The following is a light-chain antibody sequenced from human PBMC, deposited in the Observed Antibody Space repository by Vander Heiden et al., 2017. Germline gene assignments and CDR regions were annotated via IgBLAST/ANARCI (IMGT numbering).Light chain of an antibody. CDR3: QVWDSSSDHVV. V-gene: IGLV3-21*02. Sequence: SSVLTPPPSVSVAPGPTARLTCGGHNIGSKSVHWYQQKPGQAPVLVVYDDSDRHSGIPERFSGSNSGNTATLTISRVEAGDGADYYCQVWDSSSDHVVFGGGTKLTVL. J-gene: IGLJ2*01. CDR1: NIGSKS. CDR2: DDS.